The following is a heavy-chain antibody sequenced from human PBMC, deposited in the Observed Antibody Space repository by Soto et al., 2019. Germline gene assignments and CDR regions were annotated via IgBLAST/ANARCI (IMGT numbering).Heavy chain of an antibody. CDR3: ARVRYSSGWYPTYYYYGMDV. CDR1: GDSVSSNSVA. D-gene: IGHD6-19*01. J-gene: IGHJ6*02. Sequence: SQTLSLTCAISGDSVSSNSVAWNWIRQSPSRGLEWLGRAYYRSKWYNDYAVSVKSRITINPDTSKNQFSLQLNSVTPEDTAVYYCARVRYSSGWYPTYYYYGMDVWGQGTTVTVSS. V-gene: IGHV6-1*01. CDR2: AYYRSKWYN.